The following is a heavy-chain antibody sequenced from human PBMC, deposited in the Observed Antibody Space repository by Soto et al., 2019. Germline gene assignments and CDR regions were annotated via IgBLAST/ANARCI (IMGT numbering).Heavy chain of an antibody. CDR3: ARASASTTARYCSRPLCYLPLH. J-gene: IGHJ4*02. D-gene: IGHD2-2*01. CDR1: GGPFSTYS. Sequence: QLQLLHSGAEVKKPGSSVKVSCKTSGGPFSTYSVSWVRRAPGQGLEWMGGIIPIFDTPDYAQKFQGRVSTTADKSTSTAYMELKNLRSDATAVYYWARASASTTARYCSRPLCYLPLHGGQGTLVTVSS. V-gene: IGHV1-69*06. CDR2: IIPIFDTP.